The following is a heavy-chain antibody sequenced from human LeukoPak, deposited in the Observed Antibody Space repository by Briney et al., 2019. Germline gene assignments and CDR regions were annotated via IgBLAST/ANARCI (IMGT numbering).Heavy chain of an antibody. CDR3: AGDSGATIDY. CDR1: GGSIRTYY. D-gene: IGHD5-24*01. Sequence: TSETLSLTCTVSGGSIRTYYWSWIRQPPGKGLEWIGYIYYSGSTNYNPSLKSRVTISVDTSKNQFSLKLTSVTAADTAVYYCAGDSGATIDYWGQGTLVNVSS. CDR2: IYYSGST. V-gene: IGHV4-59*01. J-gene: IGHJ4*02.